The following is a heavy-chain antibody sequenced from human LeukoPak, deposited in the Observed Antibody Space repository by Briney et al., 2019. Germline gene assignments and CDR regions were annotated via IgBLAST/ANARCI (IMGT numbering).Heavy chain of an antibody. Sequence: PGGSLRLSCAASGFSFSSFGIHWVRQAPGKGLEWVAFIRYDGNPKYYADSVKGRFSISRDNSKNTLYLQMNSLTAEDTAVYYCVRDLGNWNDASSGGDWFDPWGQGTLVTVSS. CDR3: VRDLGNWNDASSGGDWFDP. CDR2: IRYDGNPK. J-gene: IGHJ5*02. V-gene: IGHV3-30*02. CDR1: GFSFSSFG. D-gene: IGHD1-20*01.